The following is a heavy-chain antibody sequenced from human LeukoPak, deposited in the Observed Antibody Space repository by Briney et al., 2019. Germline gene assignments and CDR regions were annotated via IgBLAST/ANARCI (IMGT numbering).Heavy chain of an antibody. CDR1: GGSISSGGYS. Sequence: SETLSLTCAVSGGSISSGGYSWSWIRQPPGKGLEWIGYIYHSGSTYYNPSLKSRVTISVDRSKNQFSLKLSSVTAADTAVYYCARVPAMVTYFDYWGQGTLVTVSS. CDR3: ARVPAMVTYFDY. V-gene: IGHV4-30-2*01. D-gene: IGHD5-18*01. CDR2: IYHSGST. J-gene: IGHJ4*02.